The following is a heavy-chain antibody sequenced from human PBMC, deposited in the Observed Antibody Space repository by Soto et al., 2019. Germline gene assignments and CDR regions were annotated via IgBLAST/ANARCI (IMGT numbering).Heavy chain of an antibody. Sequence: EVQLVESGGGLIQPGGSLRLSCGASGFTFSRYEMNWVRQAPGKGLDWVSYISTSGSTIYYADSVKGRFTISRDNAKSSLYLQMNSLRAEDTAVYYCTRAPSSGRRDWYFDLWGRGTLVTVSS. D-gene: IGHD3-22*01. CDR1: GFTFSRYE. V-gene: IGHV3-48*03. CDR2: ISTSGSTI. CDR3: TRAPSSGRRDWYFDL. J-gene: IGHJ2*01.